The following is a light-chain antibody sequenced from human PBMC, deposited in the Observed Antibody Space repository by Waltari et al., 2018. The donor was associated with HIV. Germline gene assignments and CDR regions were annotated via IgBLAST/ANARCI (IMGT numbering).Light chain of an antibody. CDR2: EVS. J-gene: IGLJ3*02. V-gene: IGLV2-14*01. CDR1: SSDVGGSNY. CDR3: ASYTSNDTLV. Sequence: QSALTQPASVSGSPGQSITISCTGTSSDVGGSNYVSWYQQHPGKAPKLMIYEVSNRPSGVSNRFSGSKSGNTASLSISGLQAEDEADYYCASYTSNDTLVFGGGTKVTVL.